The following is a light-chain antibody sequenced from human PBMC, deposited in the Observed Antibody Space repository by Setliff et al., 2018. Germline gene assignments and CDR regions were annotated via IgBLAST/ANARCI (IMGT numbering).Light chain of an antibody. Sequence: QSVLTQPASVSGSPGQSITISCTGTSSDVGGYNYVSWYQQHPGKAPKLMIYDVSKRPSGVSNRFSGSKSGNTASLTISGLQAEDEADYYCSSYTSSSTYVVFGGGTQRTVL. CDR1: SSDVGGYNY. CDR3: SSYTSSSTYVV. V-gene: IGLV2-14*01. J-gene: IGLJ2*01. CDR2: DVS.